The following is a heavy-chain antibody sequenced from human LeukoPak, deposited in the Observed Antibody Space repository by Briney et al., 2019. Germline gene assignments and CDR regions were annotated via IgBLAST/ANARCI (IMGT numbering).Heavy chain of an antibody. Sequence: PGGSLRLSCEGSGFPFGDFGMSWVRQAPGEGLEWVSYSADGSTTKYYADSVKGRFIISRDNAKKSLYLKMNSLRAEDTAVYYCARRSLEGFDYWGQGTLVTVSS. CDR1: GFPFGDFG. CDR2: SADGSTTK. V-gene: IGHV3-48*04. J-gene: IGHJ4*02. D-gene: IGHD3-16*02. CDR3: ARRSLEGFDY.